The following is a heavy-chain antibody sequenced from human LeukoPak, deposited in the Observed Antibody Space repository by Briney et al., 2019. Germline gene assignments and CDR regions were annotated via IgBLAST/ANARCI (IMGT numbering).Heavy chain of an antibody. V-gene: IGHV4-34*01. J-gene: IGHJ4*02. CDR1: GGSFSGYY. D-gene: IGHD3-22*01. Sequence: PSETLSLTCAVYGGSFSGYYWSWIRQPPGKGLEWIGEINHSGSTNYNPSLKSRVTISVDTSKNQFSLKLSSVTAADTAGYYCARGGYYDSSGYRLWGQGTLVTVSS. CDR2: INHSGST. CDR3: ARGGYYDSSGYRL.